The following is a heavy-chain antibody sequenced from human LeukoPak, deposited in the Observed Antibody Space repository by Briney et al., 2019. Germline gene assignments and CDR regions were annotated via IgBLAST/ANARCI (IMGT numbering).Heavy chain of an antibody. CDR1: GGSISSYY. CDR2: IYYSGST. J-gene: IGHJ4*02. D-gene: IGHD3-22*01. Sequence: PSETLSLTCTVSGGSISSYYWSWIRQPPGKGLEWIGYIYYSGSTNYNPSLKSRVTISVDTSKNQFSLKLSSVTAADTAVYYCARGGSYYDSSGYYYDYWGQGTLVTVSS. CDR3: ARGGSYYDSSGYYYDY. V-gene: IGHV4-59*01.